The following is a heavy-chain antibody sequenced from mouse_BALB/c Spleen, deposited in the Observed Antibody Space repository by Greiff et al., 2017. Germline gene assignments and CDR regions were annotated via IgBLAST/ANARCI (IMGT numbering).Heavy chain of an antibody. J-gene: IGHJ3*01. CDR2: ILPGSGST. Sequence: QVQLQQSGAELMKPGASVKISCKATGYTFSSYWIEWVKQRPGHGLEWIGEILPGSGSTKYNEKFKGKATLTTDKSSSTAYMQLSRLTSEDSAVYFCARGDVGAYWGQGTLVTVSA. V-gene: IGHV1-9*01. CDR1: GYTFSSYW. CDR3: ARGDVGAY.